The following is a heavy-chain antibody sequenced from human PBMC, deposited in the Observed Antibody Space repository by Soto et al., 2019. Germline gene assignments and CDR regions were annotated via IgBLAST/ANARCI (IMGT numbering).Heavy chain of an antibody. V-gene: IGHV4-59*08. CDR2: IYYSGST. Sequence: SETLSLTCTVSGGSISSYYWSWIRQPPGKGLEWIGYIYYSGSTNYNPSLKSRVTISVDTSKNQFSLKLSSVTAADTAVYYCAGALTYYDILTGYYTESVFGYWGQGTLVTVSS. CDR1: GGSISSYY. D-gene: IGHD3-9*01. CDR3: AGALTYYDILTGYYTESVFGY. J-gene: IGHJ4*02.